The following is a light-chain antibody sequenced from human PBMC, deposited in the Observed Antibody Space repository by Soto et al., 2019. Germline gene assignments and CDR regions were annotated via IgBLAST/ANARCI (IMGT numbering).Light chain of an antibody. V-gene: IGKV1-5*01. CDR3: QQLNSYPIT. Sequence: DIQMTQSPSTLSASVGDRVTITCRASQSISSWLAWYQQKAGKAPKLLIYAASTLQSGVPSRFSGSGSGTDFTLTISSLQSEDFATYYCQQLNSYPITFGQGTRLE. CDR1: QSISSW. CDR2: AAS. J-gene: IGKJ5*01.